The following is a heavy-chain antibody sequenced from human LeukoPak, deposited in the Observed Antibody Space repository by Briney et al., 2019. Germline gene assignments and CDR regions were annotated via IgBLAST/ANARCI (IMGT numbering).Heavy chain of an antibody. CDR2: VHRSGAT. CDR3: ARGSGGGSGSYYKDHYYGMDV. CDR1: GGSISTYS. J-gene: IGHJ6*02. Sequence: SETLSLTCTGSGGSISTYSWGWIRQPAGNALEWIGRVHRSGATNYNPSLKSRVTMSVDTSKNQFSLKLNTVTAADTAISYCARGSGGGSGSYYKDHYYGMDVWGPGTTVTVSS. V-gene: IGHV4-4*07. D-gene: IGHD3-10*01.